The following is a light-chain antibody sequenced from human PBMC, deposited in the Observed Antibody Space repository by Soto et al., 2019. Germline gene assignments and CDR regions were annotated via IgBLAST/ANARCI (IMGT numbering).Light chain of an antibody. CDR3: SSYTTSNTYV. J-gene: IGLJ1*01. CDR1: SSDIGVYNY. Sequence: VLTQPASVSGSPGQSITFSCTGTSSDIGVYNYVSWYQQHPGKAPKLMIYEVNNRPSGVSNRFSGSKSGNTASLTISGLQAEDEADYYCSSYTTSNTYVFGTGTKGTVL. CDR2: EVN. V-gene: IGLV2-14*01.